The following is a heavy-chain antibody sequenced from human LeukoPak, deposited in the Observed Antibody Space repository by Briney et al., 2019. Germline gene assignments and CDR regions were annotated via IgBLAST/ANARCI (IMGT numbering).Heavy chain of an antibody. CDR2: IYYSGST. D-gene: IGHD3-10*01. CDR3: AIGQYYFDY. Sequence: PSETLSLTCTVSGYSISSGYYWGWIRQPPGKGLEWIGNIYYSGSTSYNPSLKSRVTISVDTSKNQFSLKLSSVIAADTTVFYCAIGQYYFDYWGQGTLVTVSS. CDR1: GYSISSGYY. V-gene: IGHV4-38-2*02. J-gene: IGHJ4*02.